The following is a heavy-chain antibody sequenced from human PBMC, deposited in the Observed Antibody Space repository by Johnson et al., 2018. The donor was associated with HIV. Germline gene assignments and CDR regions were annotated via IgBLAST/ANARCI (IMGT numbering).Heavy chain of an antibody. Sequence: MLLVESGGGLVQPGGSLRLSCAASGFTVSSNYMSSVRQAPGQGLEWVSVIYSAGSTYYAASVKLRFTISRDNSKNTLYLQMNSLRAEDTAVYYCARDLVVGDHSTPLTHAFDIWGQGTMVTVSS. CDR1: GFTVSSNY. CDR3: ARDLVVGDHSTPLTHAFDI. J-gene: IGHJ3*02. CDR2: IYSAGST. V-gene: IGHV3-66*01. D-gene: IGHD1-26*01.